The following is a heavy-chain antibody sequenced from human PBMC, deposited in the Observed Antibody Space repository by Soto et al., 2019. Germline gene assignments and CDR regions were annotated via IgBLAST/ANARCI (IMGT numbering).Heavy chain of an antibody. D-gene: IGHD3-16*01. CDR3: ARGGGEDNYFGP. CDR1: RGSINSGGYY. V-gene: IGHV4-31*03. J-gene: IGHJ5*02. Sequence: QVQLQESGPGLLKPSQTLSLICTVSRGSINSGGYYWHWIRQHPGKGLEWIGYVFHSGSPYYNPSFRSRVTTSMDTSKNHFSLNLSSVTAADTAIYYCARGGGEDNYFGPWGQGTLVTVSS. CDR2: VFHSGSP.